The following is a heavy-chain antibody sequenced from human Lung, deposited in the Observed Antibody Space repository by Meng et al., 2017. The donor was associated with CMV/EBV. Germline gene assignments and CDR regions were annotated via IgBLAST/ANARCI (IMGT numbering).Heavy chain of an antibody. Sequence: GGSLRLXCEGSGYSFTGYWIAWVRQMPGRGLEWMGIIYPGDSDTRYSPSFQGQVTISADKSISTAYLQWSSLKASDTAMYYCARHPAFVYCSHTTACPYYFDYWGQGTLVTVSS. CDR2: IYPGDSDT. CDR1: GYSFTGYW. V-gene: IGHV5-51*01. CDR3: ARHPAFVYCSHTTACPYYFDY. D-gene: IGHD2-15*01. J-gene: IGHJ4*02.